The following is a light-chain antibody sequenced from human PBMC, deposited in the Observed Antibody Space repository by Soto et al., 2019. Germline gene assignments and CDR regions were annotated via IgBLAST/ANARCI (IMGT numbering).Light chain of an antibody. CDR2: STS. Sequence: QAVVTQEPSLTVSPGGTVTLTCASSTGAVTSGYYPNWFQQKPGQAPRPLIYSTSNKHSWTPARFSGSLLGGKAALTLSGVRPEDEAEYYCLLYDGGAYVFGTGTKLTVL. CDR1: TGAVTSGYY. V-gene: IGLV7-43*01. J-gene: IGLJ1*01. CDR3: LLYDGGAYV.